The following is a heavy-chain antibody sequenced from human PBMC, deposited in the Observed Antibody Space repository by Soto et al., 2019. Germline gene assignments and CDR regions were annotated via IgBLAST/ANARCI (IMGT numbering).Heavy chain of an antibody. V-gene: IGHV3-30-3*01. J-gene: IGHJ4*02. CDR1: GFTFSSYA. CDR3: ARDGENYYGSGSYPNELSS. Sequence: GGSLRLSCAASGFTFSSYAMHWVRQAPGKGLEWVAVISYDGSNKYYADSVKGRFTISRDNSKNTLYPQMNSLRAEDTAVYYCARDGENYYGSGSYPNELSSWGQGTLVTVSS. D-gene: IGHD3-10*01. CDR2: ISYDGSNK.